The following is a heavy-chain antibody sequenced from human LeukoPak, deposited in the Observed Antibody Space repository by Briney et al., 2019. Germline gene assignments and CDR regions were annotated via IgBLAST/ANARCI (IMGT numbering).Heavy chain of an antibody. CDR3: AGLEAHRPLDY. V-gene: IGHV4-39*01. J-gene: IGHJ4*02. CDR1: GGSISSDSYY. CDR2: IYYSGST. Sequence: SETLSLTCTVSGGSISSDSYYWAWIRQPPGKGLEWIASIYYSGSTYYNLSLKSRVTISVDTSRNQFSLKLSSVTAADTAVYYCAGLEAHRPLDYWGQGTLVIVSS.